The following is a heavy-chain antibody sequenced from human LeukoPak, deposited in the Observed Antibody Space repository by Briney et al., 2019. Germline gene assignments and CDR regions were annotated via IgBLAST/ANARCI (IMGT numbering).Heavy chain of an antibody. Sequence: GGSLRLSCAASGFTFSSHSMNWVRQAPGKGLEWVSFISGGSSYIYYADSVKGRFTISRDNAKKSLYLQMNSLRAEDTAVYYCARDTIGAPDTVSWTDYWGQGTLVTVSS. CDR2: ISGGSSYI. D-gene: IGHD6-13*01. CDR1: GFTFSSHS. V-gene: IGHV3-21*01. CDR3: ARDTIGAPDTVSWTDY. J-gene: IGHJ4*02.